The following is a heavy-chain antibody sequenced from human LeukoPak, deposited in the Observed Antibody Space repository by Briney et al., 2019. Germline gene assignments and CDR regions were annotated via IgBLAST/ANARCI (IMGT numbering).Heavy chain of an antibody. D-gene: IGHD4-17*01. V-gene: IGHV4-4*07. CDR2: IYTSGST. J-gene: IGHJ5*02. Sequence: SETLSLTCTVSGGSIDIYYWSWIRQPAGKGLEWIGRIYTSGSTNHNPSLKTRVTMSVDTSKNQFSLKLSSVTAADTAVYYCARGPLTVTRGFDPWGQGTLVTVSS. CDR1: GGSIDIYY. CDR3: ARGPLTVTRGFDP.